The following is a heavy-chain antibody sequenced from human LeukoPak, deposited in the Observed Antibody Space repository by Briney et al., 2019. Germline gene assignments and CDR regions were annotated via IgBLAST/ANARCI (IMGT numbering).Heavy chain of an antibody. V-gene: IGHV1-18*01. CDR1: GYTFTSYG. J-gene: IGHJ6*02. Sequence: ASVKVSCKASGYTFTSYGISWVRQAPGQGLEWMGWISAYNGNTNYAQKLPGRVTMTTDTSTSPAYMELRSLRSDDTAVYYCARPSPLRTDRSYYYYMDVWGQGTTVIVS. CDR2: ISAYNGNT. D-gene: IGHD1-14*01. CDR3: ARPSPLRTDRSYYYYMDV.